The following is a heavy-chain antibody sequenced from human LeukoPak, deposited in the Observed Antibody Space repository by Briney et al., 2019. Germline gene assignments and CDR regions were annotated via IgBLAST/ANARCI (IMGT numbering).Heavy chain of an antibody. V-gene: IGHV4-59*01. CDR3: ARESVRGYYDSGGYFKIPFFDY. Sequence: PSETLSLTCNVSGGSISSYSWSWIRQPPGKGLEWIGYIFYSGTTNYNPSLKSRVTISVDTSNNQFSLKLNSATAADTAVYYCARESVRGYYDSGGYFKIPFFDYWGQGILVTVSS. J-gene: IGHJ4*02. CDR1: GGSISSYS. D-gene: IGHD3-22*01. CDR2: IFYSGTT.